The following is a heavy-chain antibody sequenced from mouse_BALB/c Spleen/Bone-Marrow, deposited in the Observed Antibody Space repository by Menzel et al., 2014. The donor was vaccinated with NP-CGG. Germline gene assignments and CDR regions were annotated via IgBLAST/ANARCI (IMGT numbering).Heavy chain of an antibody. Sequence: VQLQQPGAELVKPGASVKLSCTASGFNIKDTYMHWVKQRPEQGLEWIGRIDPANGNTKYDPKFQGKATITADTSSNTAYLQLSSLTSEDTAVYYCARWLLPYGLDYWGQGTSATVSS. V-gene: IGHV14-3*02. CDR1: GFNIKDTY. D-gene: IGHD2-3*01. J-gene: IGHJ4*01. CDR2: IDPANGNT. CDR3: ARWLLPYGLDY.